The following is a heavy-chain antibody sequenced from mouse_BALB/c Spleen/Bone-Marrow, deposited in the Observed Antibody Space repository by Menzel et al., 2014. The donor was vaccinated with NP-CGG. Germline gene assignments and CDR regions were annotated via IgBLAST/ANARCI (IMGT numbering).Heavy chain of an antibody. D-gene: IGHD4-1*01. CDR1: GFTFSDYY. CDR2: TSDGGSYT. J-gene: IGHJ3*01. V-gene: IGHV5-4*02. CDR3: TRGLGWFGY. Sequence: DVKLVESGGDLVKPGGSLRLSCAASGFTFSDYYMYWIRQTPEKRLEWVATTSDGGSYTNYADSVKGRFTISRDNAKNNLYLQMSSLKSEDTAMYYCTRGLGWFGYWGQGTLVTVSA.